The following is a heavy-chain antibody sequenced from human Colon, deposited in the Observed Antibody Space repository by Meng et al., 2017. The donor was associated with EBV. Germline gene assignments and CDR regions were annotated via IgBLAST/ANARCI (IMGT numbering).Heavy chain of an antibody. CDR1: GYTFSRHT. Sequence: PLFPLCAAWKQLGDSSKASCKDPGYTFSRHTTNCVRQAPGQGLAWMGLICTNIVYSTYAQRFTGRFVFSVATSVSTAYLQISSIKAEETAVYYCGSFKSTSGFYGLDYWGQGALVTVSS. V-gene: IGHV7-4-1*02. CDR3: GSFKSTSGFYGLDY. CDR2: ICTNIVYS. J-gene: IGHJ4*02. D-gene: IGHD6-19*01.